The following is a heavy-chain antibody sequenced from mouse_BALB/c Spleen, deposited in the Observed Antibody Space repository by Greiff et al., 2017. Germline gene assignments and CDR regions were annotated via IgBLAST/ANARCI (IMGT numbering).Heavy chain of an antibody. CDR1: GFNFNDTY. CDR2: IDPASGNT. CDR3: ARGSVYRPCSMDY. Sequence: EVQLQQSGAELVKPGGSVKLSCTASGFNFNDTYMPWVQQTPEQGLEWIGRIDPASGNTKYDTKFQGKATITADTTSNTAYLQLSSLTSEDTAVYYCARGSVYRPCSMDYWGQGTSVTVSS. J-gene: IGHJ4*01. V-gene: IGHV14-3*02. D-gene: IGHD2-1*01.